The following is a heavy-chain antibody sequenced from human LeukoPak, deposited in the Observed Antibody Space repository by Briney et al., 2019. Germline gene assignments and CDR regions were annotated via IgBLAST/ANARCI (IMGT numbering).Heavy chain of an antibody. CDR2: IYSGGST. V-gene: IGHV3-53*01. D-gene: IGHD2/OR15-2a*01. J-gene: IGHJ4*02. CDR1: GFTVSSNY. Sequence: PGGSLRLSCAASGFTVSSNYMSWVRQAPGKGLEWVSVIYSGGSTYYADSVKGRFTISRDNSKNTLYLQMNSLRAEDTAVYYCAKVHSSTTSVCDYWGQGTLVTVSS. CDR3: AKVHSSTTSVCDY.